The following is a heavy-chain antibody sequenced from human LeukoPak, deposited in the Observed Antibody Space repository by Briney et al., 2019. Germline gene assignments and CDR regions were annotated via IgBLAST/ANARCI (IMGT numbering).Heavy chain of an antibody. V-gene: IGHV3-7*01. J-gene: IGHJ4*02. D-gene: IGHD5-18*01. CDR1: GGSISSSSYY. CDR3: ARDSGYRSVDY. Sequence: ETLSLTCTVSGGSISSSSYYWGWIRQAPGRGLEYMAKVKEDGSEEYYVDSVKGRFTISRDNAKNSLYLQMNSLRGEDTAVYYCARDSGYRSVDYWGQGTLVTVSS. CDR2: VKEDGSEE.